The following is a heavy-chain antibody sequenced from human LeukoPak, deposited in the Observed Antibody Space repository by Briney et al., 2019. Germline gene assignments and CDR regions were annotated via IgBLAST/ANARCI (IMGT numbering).Heavy chain of an antibody. D-gene: IGHD2-2*01. CDR3: AREAPWEYQLPYYYYYYGMDV. Sequence: SETLSPTCTVSGGSISSYYWSWIRQPAGKGLEWIGRIYTSGSTNYNPSLKSRVTMSVDTSKNQFSLKLSSVTAADTAVYYCAREAPWEYQLPYYYYYYGMDVWGQGTTVTVSS. J-gene: IGHJ6*02. CDR1: GGSISSYY. V-gene: IGHV4-4*07. CDR2: IYTSGST.